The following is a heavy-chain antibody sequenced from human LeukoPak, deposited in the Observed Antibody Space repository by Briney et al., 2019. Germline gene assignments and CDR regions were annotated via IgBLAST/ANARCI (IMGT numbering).Heavy chain of an antibody. CDR3: ARVSSYGYVYFDY. CDR2: INPNSGGT. D-gene: IGHD5-18*01. CDR1: GYTFTGYY. V-gene: IGHV1-2*02. Sequence: GASVKVSCKASGYTFTGYYMHWVRQAPGQGLEWMGWINPNSGGTNYAQKFQGRVTMTRDTSISTAYMELSRLRSDDTAVYYCARVSSYGYVYFDYWGQGTLVTVSS. J-gene: IGHJ4*02.